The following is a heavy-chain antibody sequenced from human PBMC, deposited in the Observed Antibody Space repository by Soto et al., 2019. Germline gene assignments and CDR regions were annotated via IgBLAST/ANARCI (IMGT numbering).Heavy chain of an antibody. CDR1: GFTFGDYA. D-gene: IGHD3-22*01. J-gene: IGHJ4*02. CDR2: IRSKAYGGTT. CDR3: TRPYYYDSTGYQRY. Sequence: PGGSLRLSXTASGFTFGDYAMSWFRQAPGKGLEWVGFIRSKAYGGTTGYAASVKDRFTISRDDSKSIAYLQMNSLKTEDTAVYYCTRPYYYDSTGYQRYWGQGTLVTVSS. V-gene: IGHV3-49*03.